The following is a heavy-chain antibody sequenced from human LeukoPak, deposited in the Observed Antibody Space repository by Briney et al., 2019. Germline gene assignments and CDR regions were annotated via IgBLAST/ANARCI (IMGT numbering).Heavy chain of an antibody. Sequence: SETLSLTCTVSGDAISTYYWTWIRQPPGKGLEWIGYVHSSGHSKYNPSLESRVTMSPETSKRQFTLNLKSVTAADTAVYYCARDLGSSFSFDVWGRGTEVTVSS. V-gene: IGHV4-59*01. D-gene: IGHD1-26*01. J-gene: IGHJ3*01. CDR3: ARDLGSSFSFDV. CDR1: GDAISTYY. CDR2: VHSSGHS.